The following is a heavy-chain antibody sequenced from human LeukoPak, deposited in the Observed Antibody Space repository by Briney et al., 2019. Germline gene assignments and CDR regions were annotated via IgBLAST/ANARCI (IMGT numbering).Heavy chain of an antibody. CDR2: INWNGGST. V-gene: IGHV3-20*04. D-gene: IGHD1-26*01. J-gene: IGHJ6*03. CDR1: GFTFDDHV. CDR3: AREPLLDNYYSYMDV. Sequence: GGSLRLSCAASGFTFDDHVMSWVRQAPGKGLEWVSGINWNGGSTGYADSVKGRFTISRDNAKNSLYLQMNSLRAEDTALYYCAREPLLDNYYSYMDVWGKGTTVTVFS.